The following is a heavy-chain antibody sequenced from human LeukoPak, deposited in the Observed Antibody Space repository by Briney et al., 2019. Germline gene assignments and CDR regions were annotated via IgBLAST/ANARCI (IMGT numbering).Heavy chain of an antibody. J-gene: IGHJ5*02. D-gene: IGHD4-17*01. CDR2: INPNSGGI. Sequence: ASVKVSCKASGYTFTGYYMHWVRQAPGQGLEWMGWINPNSGGINYAQKFQGRVTMTRDTSISTAYMELSRLRSDDTAVYYCARVSNGDYAVDWFDPWGQGTLVTVSS. V-gene: IGHV1-2*02. CDR3: ARVSNGDYAVDWFDP. CDR1: GYTFTGYY.